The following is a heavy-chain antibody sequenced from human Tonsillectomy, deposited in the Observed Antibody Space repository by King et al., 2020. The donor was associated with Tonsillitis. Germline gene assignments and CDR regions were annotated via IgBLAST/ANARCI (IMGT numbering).Heavy chain of an antibody. D-gene: IGHD2-2*01. CDR2: IYYSWST. Sequence: QLQESGPGLVKPSETLSLTCTVSGGSISSSSYYWGWIRQPPGKGLEWIGSIYYSWSTYYNPSHKSRVTISVDTSKNRFSLKLSSVTAADTALYCCARDCSSTSCFGVYYGMDVWGQGTTVTVSS. CDR3: ARDCSSTSCFGVYYGMDV. CDR1: GGSISSSSYY. J-gene: IGHJ6*02. V-gene: IGHV4-39*07.